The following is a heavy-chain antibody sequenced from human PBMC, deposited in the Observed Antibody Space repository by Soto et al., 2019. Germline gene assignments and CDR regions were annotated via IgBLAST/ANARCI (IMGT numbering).Heavy chain of an antibody. V-gene: IGHV1-18*04. D-gene: IGHD1-1*01. CDR2: ISSYNSNNGDT. CDR3: ARAELERGEVGYFGMDV. J-gene: IGHJ6*02. Sequence: QVQLVQSGAELKKPGASVKVSCKTSGYTFSNYAISWVRQAPGQGLEWMGWISSYNSNNGDTKSAQMLQGRVTMTRDTSATTAYTELRSLRSDDTAVYYWARAELERGEVGYFGMDVWGQGTTVTVSS. CDR1: GYTFSNYA.